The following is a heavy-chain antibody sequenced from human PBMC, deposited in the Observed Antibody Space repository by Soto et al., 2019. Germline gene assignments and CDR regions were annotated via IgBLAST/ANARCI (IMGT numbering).Heavy chain of an antibody. CDR1: GFTFSSYG. J-gene: IGHJ4*02. V-gene: IGHV3-30*18. CDR2: ISYDGSNK. D-gene: IGHD3-22*01. CDR3: AKDSSGYYLPVDIDY. Sequence: GGSLRLSCAASGFTFSSYGMHWVRQAPGKGLEWVAVISYDGSNKYYADSVKGRFTISRDNSKNTLYLQMNSLRAEDTAVYYCAKDSSGYYLPVDIDYWGQGTLVTVSS.